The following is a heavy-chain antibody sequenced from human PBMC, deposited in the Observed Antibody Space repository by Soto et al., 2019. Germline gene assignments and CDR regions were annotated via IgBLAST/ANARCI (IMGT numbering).Heavy chain of an antibody. J-gene: IGHJ4*02. Sequence: GGSLRLSCVASGFTFKAYAMGWVRQAPGKGLEWVSSITATDGNTYYADSVRGRFTISRDNSRNSLFLQRNGLRPEDSALYYCAKDEGTSSTVFDYWGQGTLVTVSS. D-gene: IGHD6-6*01. CDR2: ITATDGNT. V-gene: IGHV3-23*01. CDR1: GFTFKAYA. CDR3: AKDEGTSSTVFDY.